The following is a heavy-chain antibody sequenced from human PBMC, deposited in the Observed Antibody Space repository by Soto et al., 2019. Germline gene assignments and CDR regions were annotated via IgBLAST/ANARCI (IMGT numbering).Heavy chain of an antibody. J-gene: IGHJ5*02. CDR1: GYTFTGYF. D-gene: IGHD3-10*01. Sequence: ASVKVSCKASGYTFTGYFMHWVRQAPGQGLEWMGWINPYSGGADYAQSFQGRVTMTRDTSISTVYMELSRLRFDDTAVYYCARVIRGAYYNSPLDTWGQGTVVTVSS. V-gene: IGHV1-2*02. CDR3: ARVIRGAYYNSPLDT. CDR2: INPYSGGA.